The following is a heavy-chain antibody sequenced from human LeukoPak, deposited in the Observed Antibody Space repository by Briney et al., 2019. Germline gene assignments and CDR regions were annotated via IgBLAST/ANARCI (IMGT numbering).Heavy chain of an antibody. D-gene: IGHD2-15*01. Sequence: PGRSLRLSCAASGFTFSIYGMHGVRQAPGKGLEWVAVIWYDGIKKYYADSVKGRFTISRDNSNNTLYLEMNSLRAEDTAVYYCARGGGGRRGYCSGGDCYGGFDIRGQETMVTVSS. CDR3: ARGGGGRRGYCSGGDCYGGFDI. CDR2: IWYDGIKK. CDR1: GFTFSIYG. V-gene: IGHV3-33*01. J-gene: IGHJ3*02.